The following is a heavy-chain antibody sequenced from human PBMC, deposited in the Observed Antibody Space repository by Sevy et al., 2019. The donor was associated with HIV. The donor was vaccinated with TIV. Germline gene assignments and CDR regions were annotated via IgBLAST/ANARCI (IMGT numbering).Heavy chain of an antibody. D-gene: IGHD2-2*01. Sequence: GGSQRLSCTASGFSFNMYWMSWVRQAPGQGLEWVAHIKRDGSEKYYVDSVRGRFTISRDNAKNSLYLQMNSLRAEDTAVYYCARDCSSTSCLWGLDVWGQGTTVTVSS. V-gene: IGHV3-7*03. CDR3: ARDCSSTSCLWGLDV. CDR1: GFSFNMYW. J-gene: IGHJ6*02. CDR2: IKRDGSEK.